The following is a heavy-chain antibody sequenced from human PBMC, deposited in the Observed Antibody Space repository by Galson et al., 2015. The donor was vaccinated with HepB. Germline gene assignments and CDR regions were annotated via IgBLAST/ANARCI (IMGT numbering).Heavy chain of an antibody. CDR3: ARDSRRNGRLEV. CDR1: GYTFTANY. Sequence: SVKVSCKASGYTFTANYMHWVRQAPGQGLEWMGLINPSSGSTIYAQRFQGRLALTSDASTNTVYMEVSSLRSDDTAVYYCARDSRRNGRLEVWGQGNLVTVSS. J-gene: IGHJ4*02. CDR2: INPSSGST. V-gene: IGHV1-46*01. D-gene: IGHD2-8*01.